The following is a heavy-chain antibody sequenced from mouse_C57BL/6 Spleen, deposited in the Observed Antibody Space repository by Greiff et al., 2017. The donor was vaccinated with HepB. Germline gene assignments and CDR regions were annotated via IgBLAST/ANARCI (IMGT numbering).Heavy chain of an antibody. CDR3: TDYYRSSYDYFDY. CDR1: GYTFTDYE. D-gene: IGHD1-1*01. J-gene: IGHJ2*01. Sequence: QVQLQQSGAELVRPGASVTLSCKASGYTFTDYEMHWVKQTPVHGLEWIGAIDPETGGTAYNQKFKGKAILTADKSSSTAYMELRSLTSEDSAVYYCTDYYRSSYDYFDYWGQGTTLTVSS. CDR2: IDPETGGT. V-gene: IGHV1-15*01.